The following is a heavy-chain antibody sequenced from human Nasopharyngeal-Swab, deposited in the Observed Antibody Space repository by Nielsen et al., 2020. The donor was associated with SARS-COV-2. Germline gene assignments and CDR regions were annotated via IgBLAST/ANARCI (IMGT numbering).Heavy chain of an antibody. CDR2: ISVNGAST. Sequence: GESLKISCTASGLTVSSTYMSWVRQAPGKGLEWVSSISVNGASTYYAGSVKGRFTISRDNSRNTLYLQLNSLRAEDTAIYYCAKRVAGKYYYMDVWGKGTTVTVSS. CDR1: GLTVSSTY. CDR3: AKRVAGKYYYMDV. D-gene: IGHD3-10*01. V-gene: IGHV3-23*01. J-gene: IGHJ6*03.